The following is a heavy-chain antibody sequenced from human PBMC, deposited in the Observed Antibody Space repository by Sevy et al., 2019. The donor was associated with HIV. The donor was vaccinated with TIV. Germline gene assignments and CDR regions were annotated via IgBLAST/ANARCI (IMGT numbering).Heavy chain of an antibody. CDR3: ARAFRGYSGYDIDY. V-gene: IGHV3-74*01. CDR2: INSDGSST. Sequence: GGSLRLSCADSGFTFSSYWMHWVRQAPGKGLVWVSRINSDGSSTSYADSVKGRFTISRDNAKNTLYLQMNSLRAEDTAVYYCARAFRGYSGYDIDYWGQGTLVTVSS. D-gene: IGHD5-12*01. J-gene: IGHJ4*02. CDR1: GFTFSSYW.